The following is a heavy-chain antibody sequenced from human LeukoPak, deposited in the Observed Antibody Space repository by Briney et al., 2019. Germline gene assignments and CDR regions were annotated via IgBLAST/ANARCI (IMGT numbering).Heavy chain of an antibody. CDR3: VIGVEWQPDY. CDR1: GDSVPRYY. Sequence: SEALSLTCTVFGDSVPRYYLNWVRQPPGKGLEGVGHIYKFGTTNYNPSLKSRLTISADTSKNQFSLKLRAVPAADTAVYYCVIGVEWQPDYWGQGALVTVSS. D-gene: IGHD1-26*01. V-gene: IGHV4-59*02. CDR2: IYKFGTT. J-gene: IGHJ4*02.